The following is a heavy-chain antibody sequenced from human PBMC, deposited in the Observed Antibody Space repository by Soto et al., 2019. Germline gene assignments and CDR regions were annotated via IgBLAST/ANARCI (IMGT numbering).Heavy chain of an antibody. CDR1: GFTFRNYG. Sequence: GGSLRLSCAASGFTFRNYGMHWVRQAPGKGLEWVAIISSDGSNEYYADSVKGRFIISRDNSKNMLYLQLNNPRAEDTAVYYCAKPSVPATVFFDYWGQGTLVTVSS. CDR2: ISSDGSNE. V-gene: IGHV3-30*18. J-gene: IGHJ4*02. D-gene: IGHD1-26*01. CDR3: AKPSVPATVFFDY.